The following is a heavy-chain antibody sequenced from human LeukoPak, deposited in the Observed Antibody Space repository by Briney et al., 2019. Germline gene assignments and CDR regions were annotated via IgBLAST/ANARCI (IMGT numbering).Heavy chain of an antibody. CDR2: MSYSRST. J-gene: IGHJ4*02. V-gene: IGHV4-30-4*01. CDR1: GGSISSGEYY. Sequence: SETLSLTCTVSGGSISSGEYYWSWIRQPPGKGLEWIGYMSYSRSTYYNSSLKSRITISIDTSKNQFSLKLSSVTAADTAVYYCARVPSSYSSGWTFDYWGQGTLVTVSS. D-gene: IGHD6-19*01. CDR3: ARVPSSYSSGWTFDY.